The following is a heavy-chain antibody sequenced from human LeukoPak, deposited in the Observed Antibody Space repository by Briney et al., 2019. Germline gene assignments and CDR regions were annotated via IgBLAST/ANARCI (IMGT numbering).Heavy chain of an antibody. D-gene: IGHD3-22*01. CDR2: ISVRSNYI. Sequence: GGSLRLSCAAPGFTFSSYAMRRVRQAPGKGLEWVSSISVRSNYIYYADSVRGRFRISRDDARDSLYLQMNSLRAEDTAVYYCVRLRRNSDTSGFYYYYDFWGQGTLVTVSS. V-gene: IGHV3-21*01. CDR3: VRLRRNSDTSGFYYYYDF. J-gene: IGHJ4*02. CDR1: GFTFSSYA.